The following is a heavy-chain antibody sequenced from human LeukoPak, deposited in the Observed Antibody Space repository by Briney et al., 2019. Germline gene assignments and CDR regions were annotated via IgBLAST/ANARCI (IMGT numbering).Heavy chain of an antibody. Sequence: GGSLRLSCAASGFTFSSYWMSWVRQAPGKGLEWVANIKQDGSEKNYVDSVKGRLTISRDNAKNSLYLQMNSLRAEDTAVYYCARGGSGWANWFDPWGQGTLVTVSS. V-gene: IGHV3-7*01. J-gene: IGHJ5*02. CDR2: IKQDGSEK. D-gene: IGHD6-19*01. CDR1: GFTFSSYW. CDR3: ARGGSGWANWFDP.